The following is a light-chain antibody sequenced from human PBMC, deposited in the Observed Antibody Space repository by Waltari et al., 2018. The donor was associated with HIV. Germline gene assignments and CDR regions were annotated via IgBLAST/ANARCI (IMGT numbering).Light chain of an antibody. Sequence: EIVLTQSPGTLSLSPGDRATLSCRASQSVTSSNLAWYQQKPGQAPRILIYGASSRATGILDRFSGSGSGTDFTLTITRLEPEDFAVYYCQQYGSSPITFGQGTRLDIK. CDR2: GAS. V-gene: IGKV3-20*01. J-gene: IGKJ5*01. CDR3: QQYGSSPIT. CDR1: QSVTSSN.